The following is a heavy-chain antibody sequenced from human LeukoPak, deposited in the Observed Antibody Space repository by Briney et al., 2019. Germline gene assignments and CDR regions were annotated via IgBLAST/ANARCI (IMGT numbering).Heavy chain of an antibody. Sequence: PGGSLRLSCAASGFTFSSYAMSWVRQAPGKGLERVSAISGSGRSTYYADSVKGRFTISRDNAKNSLYLQMNSLRAEDTAVYYCARVVWGWDTAMPTPFDYWGQGTLVTVSS. CDR1: GFTFSSYA. D-gene: IGHD5-18*01. V-gene: IGHV3-23*01. J-gene: IGHJ4*02. CDR3: ARVVWGWDTAMPTPFDY. CDR2: ISGSGRST.